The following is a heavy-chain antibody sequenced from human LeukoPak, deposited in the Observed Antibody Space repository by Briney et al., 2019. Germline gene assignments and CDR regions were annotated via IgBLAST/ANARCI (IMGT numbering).Heavy chain of an antibody. Sequence: SETLSLTCAVSPDSTTSNFWSCVRQPPGKGLEWIGEIHRSGSTNYNPSLQSRVTISIDRSKNQIALELSSVTAADTAVYYCAPEIVGGLNPGAYWVQGNLVTVSS. CDR1: PDSTTSNF. CDR2: IHRSGST. J-gene: IGHJ4*02. D-gene: IGHD1-14*01. V-gene: IGHV4-4*02. CDR3: APEIVGGLNPGAY.